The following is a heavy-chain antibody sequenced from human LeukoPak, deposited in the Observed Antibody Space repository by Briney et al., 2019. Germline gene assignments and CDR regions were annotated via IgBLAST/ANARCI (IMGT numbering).Heavy chain of an antibody. D-gene: IGHD3-10*01. CDR2: IYPGDSDT. V-gene: IGHV5-51*01. CDR3: ARRSPLRGDAFDI. Sequence: GESLKISCKGSGYSFSSYWIGWVRQMPGKGLEWMGIIYPGDSDTRNSPSFQGQVTLSADKSISTAYLQWNSLKASDTAMYYCARRSPLRGDAFDIWGQGTMVTVSS. J-gene: IGHJ3*02. CDR1: GYSFSSYW.